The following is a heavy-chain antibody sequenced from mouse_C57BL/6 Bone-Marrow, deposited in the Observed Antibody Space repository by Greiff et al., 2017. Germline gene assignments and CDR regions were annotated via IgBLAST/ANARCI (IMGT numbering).Heavy chain of an antibody. CDR3: AGYPTYYYGSSPYAY. V-gene: IGHV1-64*01. CDR1: GYTFTSYW. J-gene: IGHJ3*01. Sequence: QVQLQQPGAELVKPGASVKLSCKASGYTFTSYWMHWVKQRPGQGLEWIGMIHPNSGSTNYNEKFKSKATLTVDKPSSTAYMQLSSLTSEDSAVYYCAGYPTYYYGSSPYAYWGRGTLVTVSA. D-gene: IGHD1-1*01. CDR2: IHPNSGST.